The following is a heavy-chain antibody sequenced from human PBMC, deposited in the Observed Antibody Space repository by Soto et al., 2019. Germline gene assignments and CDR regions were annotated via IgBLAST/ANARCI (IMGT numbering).Heavy chain of an antibody. J-gene: IGHJ4*02. V-gene: IGHV3-66*01. Sequence: PGGSLRLSCAASGFPVSSNYMSWVRQAPGKGLEWVSVIYSGGSTYYADSVKGRFTISRDNSKNTLYLQMNSLRAEDTAVYYCASPSRQQWLESFDYWGQGTLVTV. CDR2: IYSGGST. D-gene: IGHD6-19*01. CDR3: ASPSRQQWLESFDY. CDR1: GFPVSSNY.